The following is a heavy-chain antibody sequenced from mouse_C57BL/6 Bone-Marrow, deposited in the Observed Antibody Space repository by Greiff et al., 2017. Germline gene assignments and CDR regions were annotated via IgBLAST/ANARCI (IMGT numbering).Heavy chain of an antibody. CDR2: IDPETGGT. J-gene: IGHJ3*01. Sequence: QVQLQQSGAELVRPGASVTLSCKASGYTFTDYEMHWVKQTPVHGLEWIGAIDPETGGTAYNQKFKGKAILTADKSSSTAYMELRSLTSEDSAVYYYTRALPRGSFAYWGQGTLVTVSA. CDR3: TRALPRGSFAY. V-gene: IGHV1-15*01. CDR1: GYTFTDYE.